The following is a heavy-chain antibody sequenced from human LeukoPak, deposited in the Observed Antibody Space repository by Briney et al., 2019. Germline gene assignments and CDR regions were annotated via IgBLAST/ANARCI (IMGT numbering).Heavy chain of an antibody. J-gene: IGHJ3*02. D-gene: IGHD1-1*01. Sequence: PGGSLRLSCAASGFTFSSYAMSWDRQAPGKGLEWVSAIRGSGGSTYYADSVKGRFTISRDDSKNTVYLQMNSLRAEDTAVYYCARWTNFHAFDIWGQGTLVTVSS. CDR3: ARWTNFHAFDI. CDR1: GFTFSSYA. V-gene: IGHV3-23*01. CDR2: IRGSGGST.